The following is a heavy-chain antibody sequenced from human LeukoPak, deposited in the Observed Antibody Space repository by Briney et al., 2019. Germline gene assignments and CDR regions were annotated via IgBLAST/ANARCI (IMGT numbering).Heavy chain of an antibody. V-gene: IGHV4-59*01. CDR3: ARAGVGDKTGDYYYYYMDV. CDR1: GVSISSYY. J-gene: IGHJ6*03. Sequence: SETLSLTCTVSGVSISSYYWSWIRQPPGKGLEWIGFIYYSGSTNYNPSLKSRVTISVDTSKIQFSLKLSSVTAADTAVYYCARAGVGDKTGDYYYYYMDVWGEGTTVTVSS. D-gene: IGHD3-16*01. CDR2: IYYSGST.